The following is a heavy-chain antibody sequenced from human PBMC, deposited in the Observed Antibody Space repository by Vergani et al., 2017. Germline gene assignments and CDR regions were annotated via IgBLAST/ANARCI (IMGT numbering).Heavy chain of an antibody. J-gene: IGHJ5*02. D-gene: IGHD3-3*01. Sequence: QVQLQESGPGLVKPSQTLSLTCTVSGGSISSGGYYWSWIRQHPGKGLEWIGYIYYSGSTYYNPSLKSRVNISVDTSKNQYSLKLSSVTAADTAVYYCASCPRITVCGVVNNNWFDPWGQGTLVTVSS. V-gene: IGHV4-31*03. CDR1: GGSISSGGYY. CDR2: IYYSGST. CDR3: ASCPRITVCGVVNNNWFDP.